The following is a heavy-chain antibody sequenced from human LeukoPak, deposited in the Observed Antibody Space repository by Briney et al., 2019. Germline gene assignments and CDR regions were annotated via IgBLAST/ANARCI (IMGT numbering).Heavy chain of an antibody. CDR3: ARVSRLYYDTSGRIFDY. J-gene: IGHJ4*02. V-gene: IGHV1-2*02. CDR2: INPNSGGT. Sequence: ASVKVSCKASGYSFTDYNMHWVRQAPGQGLEWMGWINPNSGGTNYAQNFQGRVTMTRDTSISTAYIEVRGLTSDDMAVYYCARVSRLYYDTSGRIFDYWGQGTLVTVSS. CDR1: GYSFTDYN. D-gene: IGHD3-22*01.